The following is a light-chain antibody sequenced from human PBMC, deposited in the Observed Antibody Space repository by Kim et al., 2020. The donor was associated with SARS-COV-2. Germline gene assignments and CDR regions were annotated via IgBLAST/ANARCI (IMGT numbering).Light chain of an antibody. CDR3: GTWDNSLSAWL. V-gene: IGLV1-51*01. J-gene: IGLJ3*02. Sequence: QSVLTQPPSVSAAPGQRITISCSGSSSNIGNNYVSWYQQLPGTAPKLLIYDNNKRPSGIPDRFSGSKSGTSATLGITGLQTGDEADYYCGTWDNSLSAWLFGGGTQLTVL. CDR1: SSNIGNNY. CDR2: DNN.